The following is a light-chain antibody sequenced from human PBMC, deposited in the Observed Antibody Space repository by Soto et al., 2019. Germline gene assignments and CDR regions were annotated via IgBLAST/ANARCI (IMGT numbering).Light chain of an antibody. CDR3: QQYGSPYT. V-gene: IGKV3-20*01. CDR2: GAS. Sequence: EIVLTQSPGTLSLSPGERATLSCRASQSVSSSYLAWYQQKPGQAPRLLIYGASSRATGIPDRFSGSGSGTDFTLTISGLEREDFAVYYCQQYGSPYTFGQGTKLEIK. J-gene: IGKJ2*01. CDR1: QSVSSSY.